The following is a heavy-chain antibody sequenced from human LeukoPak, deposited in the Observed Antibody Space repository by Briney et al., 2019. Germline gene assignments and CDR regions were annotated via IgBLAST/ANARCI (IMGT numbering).Heavy chain of an antibody. CDR1: GFTFSSYD. Sequence: GGSLRLSCAASGFTFSSYDMSWVRQAPGKGLEWVSAISGSGGSTYYADSVRGRFTISRDNDKNTLYLQMNSLRAEDTAVYYCARDATAVPNLNYYYYMDVWGKGTTVTVSS. CDR2: ISGSGGST. D-gene: IGHD1-14*01. J-gene: IGHJ6*03. V-gene: IGHV3-23*01. CDR3: ARDATAVPNLNYYYYMDV.